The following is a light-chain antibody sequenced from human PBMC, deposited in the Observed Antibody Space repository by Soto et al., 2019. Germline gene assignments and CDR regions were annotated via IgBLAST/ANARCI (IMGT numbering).Light chain of an antibody. CDR3: QRYYGGPPYT. J-gene: IGKJ2*01. CDR2: WAS. Sequence: DIVMTQSPDSLAVSLGERATINCKSSQSLLYSSKNKNYLAWYQQKPGQPPKLLIYWASTRESGVPDRFSGSGSGADFSLTISSLQAEDVAVYYCQRYYGGPPYTFGQGTKLEIK. V-gene: IGKV4-1*01. CDR1: QSLLYSSKNKNY.